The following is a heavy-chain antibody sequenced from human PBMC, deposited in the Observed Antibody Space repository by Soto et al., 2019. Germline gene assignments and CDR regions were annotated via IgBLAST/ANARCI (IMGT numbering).Heavy chain of an antibody. CDR3: TIPRSSLQWPPFDP. Sequence: PGGSLRLSCAASGFSFRSYGMHWVRQAPDKGLEWVAVISPDGSNKDYADTVKGRFTISRDNSKNTLYLQMNSLRVEDTVVYYCTIPRSSLQWPPFDPWGHGTLVTVSS. CDR1: GFSFRSYG. D-gene: IGHD6-19*01. J-gene: IGHJ5*02. CDR2: ISPDGSNK. V-gene: IGHV3-30*03.